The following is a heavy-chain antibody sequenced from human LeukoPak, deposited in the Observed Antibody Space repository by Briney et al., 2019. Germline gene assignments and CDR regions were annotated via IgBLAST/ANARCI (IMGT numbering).Heavy chain of an antibody. V-gene: IGHV3-21*05. Sequence: GGSLRLSCAASGFTFSSYEMNWVRQAPGKGLEWVSYISSSSSYIYYVDSVKGRFTISRDNAKKSVYLQMNSLRAEDTAVYYCARGQLYYDSSGFDYWGQGTLVTVSS. CDR3: ARGQLYYDSSGFDY. J-gene: IGHJ4*02. CDR1: GFTFSSYE. CDR2: ISSSSSYI. D-gene: IGHD3-22*01.